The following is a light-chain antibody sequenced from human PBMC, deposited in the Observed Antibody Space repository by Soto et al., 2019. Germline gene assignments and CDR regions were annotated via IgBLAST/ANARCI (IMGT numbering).Light chain of an antibody. J-gene: IGKJ2*01. V-gene: IGKV1-5*03. CDR3: QQYNRRYS. Sequence: DIPMTQSPSILSASVGDRVAITCRASQSISTWLAWYQQKPGKAPKLLIYKASSLESGVPSRFSGSGSGTQFTLTISSLQPDDFATYYCQQYNRRYSFGQGTKVEIK. CDR2: KAS. CDR1: QSISTW.